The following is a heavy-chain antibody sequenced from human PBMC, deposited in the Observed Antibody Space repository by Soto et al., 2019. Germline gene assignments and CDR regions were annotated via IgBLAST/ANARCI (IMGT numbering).Heavy chain of an antibody. J-gene: IGHJ5*02. D-gene: IGHD1-26*01. V-gene: IGHV4-59*01. CDR3: ARDGQGGSHSYIWCDP. CDR2: IYDSGST. Sequence: SETLSLTCTVSGGSISSYYWSWIRQPPGKGLEWIGSIYDSGSTKYNPSLKSRVTISVDTSTNQFSQKLSSVPTADTAVYYCARDGQGGSHSYIWCDPWGQGTLVTVSS. CDR1: GGSISSYY.